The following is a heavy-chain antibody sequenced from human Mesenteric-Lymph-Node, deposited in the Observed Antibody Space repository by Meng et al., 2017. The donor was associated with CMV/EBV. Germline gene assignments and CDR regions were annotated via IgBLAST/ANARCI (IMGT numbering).Heavy chain of an antibody. Sequence: GGSLRLSCAASGFTFDDYAMHWVRQAPGKGLEWLSGISWNSASIGYADSVKGRFTISRDNPKNSLYLQMSGLTTGDTALYYCAKEGSRGFCSSTSCYGGLDVWGQGTTVTVSS. CDR1: GFTFDDYA. J-gene: IGHJ6*02. CDR3: AKEGSRGFCSSTSCYGGLDV. V-gene: IGHV3-9*01. D-gene: IGHD2-2*01. CDR2: ISWNSASI.